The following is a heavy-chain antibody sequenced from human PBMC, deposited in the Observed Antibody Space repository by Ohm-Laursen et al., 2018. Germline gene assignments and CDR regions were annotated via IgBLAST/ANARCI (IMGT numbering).Heavy chain of an antibody. CDR2: IIPIFGTA. Sequence: ASVKVSCKASGYTFTSYAISWVRQAPGQGLEWMGGIIPIFGTANYAQKFQGRVTITADESTSTAYMELSSLRSEDTAVYYCAREKLGSGYYDSSGQDAFDIWGQGTMVTVSS. V-gene: IGHV1-69*13. D-gene: IGHD3-22*01. J-gene: IGHJ3*02. CDR3: AREKLGSGYYDSSGQDAFDI. CDR1: GYTFTSYA.